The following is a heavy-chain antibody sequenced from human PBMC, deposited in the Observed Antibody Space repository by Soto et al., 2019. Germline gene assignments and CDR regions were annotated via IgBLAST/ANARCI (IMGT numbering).Heavy chain of an antibody. D-gene: IGHD2-2*01. CDR2: ISFDGNNK. CDR1: GFTFSNSA. Sequence: GGSLRLSCAASGFTFSNSAMHWVRQAPGKGLEWVAVISFDGNNKYYVDSVKGRFTISRDNSKNTLYLQMNSLRAEDTAVYYCASSRTPQGGFDPWGQGTLVTVSS. V-gene: IGHV3-30-3*01. CDR3: ASSRTPQGGFDP. J-gene: IGHJ5*02.